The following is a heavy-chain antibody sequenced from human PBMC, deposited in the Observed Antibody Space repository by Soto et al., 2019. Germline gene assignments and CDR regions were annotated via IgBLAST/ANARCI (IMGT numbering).Heavy chain of an antibody. J-gene: IGHJ6*02. Sequence: QVQLVESGGGVVQPGRSPRLSCAASGFTFSSYAMHWVRQAPGKGLEWVAVISYDGRNKYYADSVKGRFTISRDTSKNTLYLQMNSLRAEDTAVYYCARETYYDFWSGPYYGMDVWGQGTTVTVSS. CDR1: GFTFSSYA. CDR3: ARETYYDFWSGPYYGMDV. CDR2: ISYDGRNK. D-gene: IGHD3-3*01. V-gene: IGHV3-30-3*01.